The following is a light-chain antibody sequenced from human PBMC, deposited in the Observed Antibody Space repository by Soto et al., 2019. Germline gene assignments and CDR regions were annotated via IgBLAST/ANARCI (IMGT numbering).Light chain of an antibody. CDR2: AAS. V-gene: IGKV3-20*01. J-gene: IGKJ1*01. CDR3: QQYGNSRWT. Sequence: EIVLTQSPDTPSLFPGERATLSCRASQSVSSTYLAWYQQKPGQAPRPLISAASSRATGTPDRFSGSGSGTDFTLTISRLEPEDFAVYYCQQYGNSRWTFGQGTKVEIK. CDR1: QSVSSTY.